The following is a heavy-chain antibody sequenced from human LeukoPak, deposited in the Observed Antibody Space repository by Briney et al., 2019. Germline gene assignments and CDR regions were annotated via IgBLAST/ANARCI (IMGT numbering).Heavy chain of an antibody. J-gene: IGHJ5*02. V-gene: IGHV4-4*07. D-gene: IGHD3-10*01. Sequence: SETLSLTCTVSGGSISSYYLSWVRQPAGKGLEWIGRIYPGGNTYKPSLKSRVTMSIDTSKNQLSLKLSSVTAADTAMYYCARDSGTTGEVKFDPWGQGTLVTVSS. CDR2: IYPGGNT. CDR1: GGSISSYY. CDR3: ARDSGTTGEVKFDP.